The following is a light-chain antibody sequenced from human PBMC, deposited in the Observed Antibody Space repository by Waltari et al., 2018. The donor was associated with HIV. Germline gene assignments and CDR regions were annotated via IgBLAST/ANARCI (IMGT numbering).Light chain of an antibody. J-gene: IGLJ3*02. CDR1: SSDVGSYNL. CDR2: EGS. V-gene: IGLV2-23*01. CDR3: CSYAGSSMV. Sequence: QSALTQPASVSGSPGQSITIPCTGTSSDVGSYNLVSWYQQHPGKAPKLMIYEGSTRPSGVSSRCSGAKSGNTASLTISGLQAEDEADYYCCSYAGSSMVFGGGTKLTVL.